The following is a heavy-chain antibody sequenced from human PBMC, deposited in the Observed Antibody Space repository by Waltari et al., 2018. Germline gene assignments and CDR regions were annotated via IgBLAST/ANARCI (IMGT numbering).Heavy chain of an antibody. CDR2: IYYSGST. D-gene: IGHD4-17*01. J-gene: IGHJ4*02. CDR1: GGSISSYY. V-gene: IGHV4-59*01. Sequence: QVQLQESGPGLVKPSETLSLTCTVSGGSISSYYWSWSRQPPGKGLEWIGYIYYSGSTNYNPSLKSRVTISVDTSKNQFSLKLSSVTAADTAVYYCARETVTTGALDYWGQGTLVTVSS. CDR3: ARETVTTGALDY.